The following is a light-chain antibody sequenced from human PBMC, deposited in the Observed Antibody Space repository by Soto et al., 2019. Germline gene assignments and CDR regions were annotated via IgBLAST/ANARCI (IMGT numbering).Light chain of an antibody. CDR3: ISYTTSSTWV. Sequence: QSALTQPASVSGSPGQSITISCTGTSSDVGAYNYVSWYQQHPGKAPKLIIHEVTNRPSGVSNRFSGSKSGNTASLTISGLQAEDEADYYCISYTTSSTWVFGGGTKVTVL. J-gene: IGLJ3*02. CDR2: EVT. CDR1: SSDVGAYNY. V-gene: IGLV2-14*01.